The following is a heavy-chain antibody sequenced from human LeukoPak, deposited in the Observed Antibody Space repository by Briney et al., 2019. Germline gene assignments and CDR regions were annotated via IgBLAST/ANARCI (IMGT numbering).Heavy chain of an antibody. D-gene: IGHD3-10*01. V-gene: IGHV3-74*01. Sequence: PGGSLRLSCAASGFTFSTYWMHWVRQAPGKGLVWVSRINSDGSSTIYADSVKGRFTISRGNAKNTLYLQMNSLRAEDTAVYYCATSRGNWFDPWGQGTLVTVSS. J-gene: IGHJ5*02. CDR3: ATSRGNWFDP. CDR2: INSDGSST. CDR1: GFTFSTYW.